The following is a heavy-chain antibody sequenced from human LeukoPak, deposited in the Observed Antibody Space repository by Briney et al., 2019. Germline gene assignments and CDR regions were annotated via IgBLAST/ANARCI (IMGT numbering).Heavy chain of an antibody. CDR1: GFTFSSYT. D-gene: IGHD3-22*01. CDR2: ISSGSSYI. CDR3: ARRGYYYDSSGDYYMDV. J-gene: IGHJ6*03. V-gene: IGHV3-21*01. Sequence: GGSLRLSCAASGFTFSSYTMNWVRQAPGKGLEWVSIISSGSSYIHYADSVKGRFTISRDNAKNSLYLQMNSLRAEDTAVYYCARRGYYYDSSGDYYMDVWGKGTTVTVSS.